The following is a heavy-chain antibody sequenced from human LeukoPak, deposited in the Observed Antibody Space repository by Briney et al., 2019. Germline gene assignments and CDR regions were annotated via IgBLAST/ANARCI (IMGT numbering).Heavy chain of an antibody. CDR3: ARTNSSSWSGAEYLQH. CDR2: IIPIFGTA. CDR1: GGTFSSYA. D-gene: IGHD6-13*01. Sequence: SVKVSCKASGGTFSSYAISWVRQAPGQGLEWMGGIIPIFGTANYAQKFQGRVTITTDESTSTAYMELSSQRSEDTAVYYCARTNSSSWSGAEYLQHWGQGTLVTVSS. J-gene: IGHJ1*01. V-gene: IGHV1-69*05.